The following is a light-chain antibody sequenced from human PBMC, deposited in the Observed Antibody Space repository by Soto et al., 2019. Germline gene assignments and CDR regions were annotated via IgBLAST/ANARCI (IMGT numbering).Light chain of an antibody. CDR2: DAS. Sequence: AIQLTQSPSSLSASVGDRVTITCRASQGISSALAWYQHKPGKAPKLLIYDASSLESGVPSRFSGSGSGTDFTLTISSLQPEDFATYYCQQVNNYPLTTFGQGTRLEIK. J-gene: IGKJ5*01. CDR3: QQVNNYPLTT. CDR1: QGISSA. V-gene: IGKV1D-13*01.